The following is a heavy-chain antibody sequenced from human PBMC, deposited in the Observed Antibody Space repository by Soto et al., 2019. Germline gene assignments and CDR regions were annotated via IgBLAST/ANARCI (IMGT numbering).Heavy chain of an antibody. Sequence: ESGPTLVNPTETLTLTCTFSGFSLTSPGMCVSWIRQPPGKALEWLALIERDDDDKYYSTSLKTMLTIYKDTRKNQVVLTMANMDPADTGTYYCARSIRGPRRFNGMDVWG. J-gene: IGHJ6*04. CDR2: IERDDDDK. CDR1: GFSLTSPGMC. V-gene: IGHV2-70*13. CDR3: ARSIRGPRRFNGMDV. D-gene: IGHD1-20*01.